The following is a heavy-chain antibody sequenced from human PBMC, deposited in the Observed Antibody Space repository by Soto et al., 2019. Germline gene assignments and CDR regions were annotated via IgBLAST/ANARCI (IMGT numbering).Heavy chain of an antibody. V-gene: IGHV3-23*01. CDR3: AKGFNIVLPIHYFDY. CDR2: ISGGGGST. D-gene: IGHD5-12*01. CDR1: GFTFSDYA. J-gene: IGHJ4*02. Sequence: EVQLLESGGGLVQPGGSLRLSCAASGFTFSDYAMSWVRQAPGKGLEWVSAISGGGGSTYYADSVKGRFTISRDNSKNTLYLQMTSLTVEDTAVYYCAKGFNIVLPIHYFDYWGQGTLVTVSS.